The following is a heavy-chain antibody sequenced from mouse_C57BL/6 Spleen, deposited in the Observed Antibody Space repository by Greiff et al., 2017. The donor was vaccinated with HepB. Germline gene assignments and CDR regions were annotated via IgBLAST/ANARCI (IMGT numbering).Heavy chain of an antibody. J-gene: IGHJ3*01. Sequence: DVKLVESGGGLVKPGGSLKLSCAASGFTFSSYAMSWVRQTPEKRLEWVATISDGGSYTYYPDNVKGRFTISRDNAKNNLYLQMSHLKSEDTAMYYCARRSDSQAGFAYWGQGTLVTVSA. CDR2: ISDGGSYT. V-gene: IGHV5-4*03. CDR1: GFTFSSYA. D-gene: IGHD3-3*01. CDR3: ARRSDSQAGFAY.